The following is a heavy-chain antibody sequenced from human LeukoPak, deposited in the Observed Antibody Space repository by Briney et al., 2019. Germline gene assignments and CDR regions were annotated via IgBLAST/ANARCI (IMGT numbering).Heavy chain of an antibody. V-gene: IGHV3-23*01. Sequence: GGSLRLSCAASGFTFSSYAMSWVRQAPGKGLEWVSAISGSGGSTYYADSVKGRFTISRDNSKNTLYPQMTNLRAADTAVYYCAKDLSRAVAADWFDPWDQGSLVTVSS. CDR3: AKDLSRAVAADWFDP. CDR1: GFTFSSYA. D-gene: IGHD6-19*01. CDR2: ISGSGGST. J-gene: IGHJ5*02.